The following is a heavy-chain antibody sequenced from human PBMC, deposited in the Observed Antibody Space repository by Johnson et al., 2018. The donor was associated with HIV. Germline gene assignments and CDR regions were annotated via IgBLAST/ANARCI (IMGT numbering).Heavy chain of an antibody. CDR3: ARVAQSIAARPEAFDI. V-gene: IGHV3-53*01. D-gene: IGHD6-6*01. J-gene: IGHJ3*02. Sequence: EQLVESGGGLIQPGGSLRLSCAASGFIVSNSYMSWVRQAPGKGLEWVSVIYSGGSTYYPDSVKGRFTISRDNSKNTLYLQMNSLRAEDTAVYYCARVAQSIAARPEAFDIWGQVTMVTVSS. CDR1: GFIVSNSY. CDR2: IYSGGST.